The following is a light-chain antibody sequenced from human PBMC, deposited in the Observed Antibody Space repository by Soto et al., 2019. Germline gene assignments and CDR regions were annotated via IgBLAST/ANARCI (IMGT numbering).Light chain of an antibody. CDR3: MQSKQHPPT. Sequence: DVVMTQTPLSLSVAPGQPASISCKSSQSLLHITGETFLFWYLQKPGQSPQLLIYEVSTRVSGVPDRFSGSGSGTDFTLEICRVETDDVGLYYCMQSKQHPPTFGQGTGLEI. J-gene: IGKJ5*01. CDR1: QSLLHITGETF. V-gene: IGKV2D-29*02. CDR2: EVS.